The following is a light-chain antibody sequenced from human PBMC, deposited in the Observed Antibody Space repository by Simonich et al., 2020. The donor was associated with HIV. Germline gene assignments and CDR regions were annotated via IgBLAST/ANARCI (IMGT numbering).Light chain of an antibody. CDR2: DVR. V-gene: IGLV2-14*03. Sequence: QSALIQPPSVSGSPGQSVTISCTGTSSDVGGYNYVSWYQQHPGKAPKLMIYDVRKRPSGVSSRFSGSKSGNTASLTISRLQAEDEADYYCSSYTSTSTLVFGGGTKLTVL. CDR1: SSDVGGYNY. J-gene: IGLJ2*01. CDR3: SSYTSTSTLV.